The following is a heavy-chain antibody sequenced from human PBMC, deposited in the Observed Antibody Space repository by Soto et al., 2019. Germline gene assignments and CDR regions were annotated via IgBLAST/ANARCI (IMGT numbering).Heavy chain of an antibody. Sequence: ASVKVSCKASGYSFTGYYIHWVRQAPGQGLEWMGWINPDSGATNYAQNFQGRVTLTSDTSISTASMDLTSLTSDDTAVYYCARGDYGTAGSPFPYFDYWGQGTLVTVSS. CDR3: ARGDYGTAGSPFPYFDY. D-gene: IGHD2-21*02. CDR2: INPDSGAT. J-gene: IGHJ4*02. V-gene: IGHV1-2*02. CDR1: GYSFTGYY.